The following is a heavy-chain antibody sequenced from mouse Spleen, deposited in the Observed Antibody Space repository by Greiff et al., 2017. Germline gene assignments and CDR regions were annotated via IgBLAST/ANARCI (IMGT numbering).Heavy chain of an antibody. Sequence: VQLVESGPGLVQPSQSLSITCTVSGFSLTSYGVHWVRQSPGKGLEWLGVIWSGGSTDYNAAFISRLSISKDNSKSQVFFKMNSLQANDTAIYYCAIYYGNTWFAYWGQGTLVTVSA. J-gene: IGHJ3*01. CDR3: AIYYGNTWFAY. D-gene: IGHD2-1*01. CDR2: IWSGGST. CDR1: GFSLTSYG. V-gene: IGHV2-2*02.